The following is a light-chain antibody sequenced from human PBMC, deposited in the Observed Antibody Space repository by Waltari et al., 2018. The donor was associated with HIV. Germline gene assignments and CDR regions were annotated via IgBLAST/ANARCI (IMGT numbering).Light chain of an antibody. CDR3: QQYNNWPPAYT. J-gene: IGKJ2*01. Sequence: EIMMTQSPATLSVSPADTTTHACRASQSVSTNLAWYQQKPGQAPRLLFYDASTRATGVPARFSGGGSETEFTLTITSLQSEDFAVYYCQQYNNWPPAYTFGQGTKLEIK. CDR2: DAS. V-gene: IGKV3-15*01. CDR1: QSVSTN.